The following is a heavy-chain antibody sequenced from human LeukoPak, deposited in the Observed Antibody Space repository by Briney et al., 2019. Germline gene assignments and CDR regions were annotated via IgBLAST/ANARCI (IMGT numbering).Heavy chain of an antibody. CDR2: ISAYNGNT. V-gene: IGHV1-18*01. J-gene: IGHJ3*02. CDR3: ASKLDIVVVPAVIGDDAFDI. CDR1: GYTFTSYG. D-gene: IGHD2-2*03. Sequence: ASVKVSCKASGYTFTSYGISWVRQAPGQGLEWMGWISAYNGNTNYAQKLQGRVTMTTDTSTSTAYMEPRSLRSDDTAVYYCASKLDIVVVPAVIGDDAFDIWGQGTMVTVSS.